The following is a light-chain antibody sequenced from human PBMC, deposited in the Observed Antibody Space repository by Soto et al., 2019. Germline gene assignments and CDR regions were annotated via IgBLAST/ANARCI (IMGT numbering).Light chain of an antibody. CDR1: QSVSSNY. J-gene: IGKJ1*01. CDR2: GAS. CDR3: QQYGSLPWT. V-gene: IGKV3-20*01. Sequence: EIVLTQSPGTLSLFPGEKATLSCRASQSVSSNYLAWYQQKPGQAPRPLIYGASSRAIGIPDRFSGSGSGTDFTLTISRLEPEDFAVYYCQQYGSLPWTFGQGTKV.